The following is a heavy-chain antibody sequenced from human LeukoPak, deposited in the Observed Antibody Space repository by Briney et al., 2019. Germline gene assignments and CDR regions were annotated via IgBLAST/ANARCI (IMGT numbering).Heavy chain of an antibody. CDR1: GYSISSGYY. CDR3: ARVSVVVVAASSYYFDY. Sequence: SETLSLTCTVSGYSISSGYYWGWIRQPPGKGLEWIGSIYHSGSTYYNPSLKSRVTISVDTSKNQFSLKLSSVTAADTAVYYCARVSVVVVAASSYYFDYWGQGTLVTVSS. V-gene: IGHV4-38-2*02. CDR2: IYHSGST. D-gene: IGHD2-15*01. J-gene: IGHJ4*02.